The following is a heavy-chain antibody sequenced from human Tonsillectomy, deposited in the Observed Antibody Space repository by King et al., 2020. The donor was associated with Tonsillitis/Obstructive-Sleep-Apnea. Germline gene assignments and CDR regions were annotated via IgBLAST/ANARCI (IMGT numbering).Heavy chain of an antibody. CDR2: IWYDGSNK. J-gene: IGHJ6*02. CDR3: ASGNDVDTAMINYYYYGMDV. D-gene: IGHD5-18*01. Sequence: VQLVESGGGVVQPGRSLRLSCAASGFTFSSYGMHWVRQAPGKGLEWVAVIWYDGSNKYYADSVKGRFTISRDNSKNTLYLQMNSLRAEDTAVYYCASGNDVDTAMINYYYYGMDVWGQGTTVTVSS. CDR1: GFTFSSYG. V-gene: IGHV3-33*01.